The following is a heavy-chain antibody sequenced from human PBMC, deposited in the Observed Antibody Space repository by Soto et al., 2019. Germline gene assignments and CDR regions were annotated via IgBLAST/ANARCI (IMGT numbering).Heavy chain of an antibody. Sequence: PGGSLRLSCAASGFTFSSYSMNWVRQAPGKGLEWVSSISSSSSYIYYADSVKGRFTISRDNAKNSLYLQMNSLRAEDTAVYYCAREVSSGSYSGFDYWGQVTLVTVSS. CDR3: AREVSSGSYSGFDY. V-gene: IGHV3-21*01. D-gene: IGHD1-26*01. CDR1: GFTFSSYS. J-gene: IGHJ4*02. CDR2: ISSSSSYI.